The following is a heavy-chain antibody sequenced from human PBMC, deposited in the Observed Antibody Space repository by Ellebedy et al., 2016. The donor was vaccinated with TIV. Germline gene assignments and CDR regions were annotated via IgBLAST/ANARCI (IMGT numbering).Heavy chain of an antibody. D-gene: IGHD3-10*01. CDR2: INHSGST. J-gene: IGHJ5*02. V-gene: IGHV4-34*01. CDR3: ARGGGYYGSGSYIRLSNWFDP. Sequence: SETLSLXXAVYGGSFSGYYWSWIRQPPGKGLEWIGEINHSGSTNYNPSLKSRVTISVDTSKNQFSLKLSSVTAADTAVYYCARGGGYYGSGSYIRLSNWFDPWGQGTLVTVSS. CDR1: GGSFSGYY.